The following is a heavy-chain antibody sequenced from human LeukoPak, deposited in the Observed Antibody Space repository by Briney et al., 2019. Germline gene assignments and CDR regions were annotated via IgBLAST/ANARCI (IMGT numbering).Heavy chain of an antibody. CDR1: GFTFSSYS. Sequence: PGGSLRLSCAASGFTFSSYSMNWVRQAPGKGLEWVSAISGSGGSTYYADSVKGRFTISRDNSKNTLYLQMNSLRAEDTAVYYCAKSPQPYSSGWYGPGYWGQGTLVTVSS. CDR2: ISGSGGST. CDR3: AKSPQPYSSGWYGPGY. V-gene: IGHV3-23*01. D-gene: IGHD6-19*01. J-gene: IGHJ4*02.